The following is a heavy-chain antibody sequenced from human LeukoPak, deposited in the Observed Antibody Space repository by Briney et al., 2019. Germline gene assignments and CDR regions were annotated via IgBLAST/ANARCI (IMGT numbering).Heavy chain of an antibody. J-gene: IGHJ6*03. CDR2: IYYSGST. Sequence: SETLSLTCTVSGGSISSYYWSWIRQPPGKGLEWIGYIYYSGSTNYNPSLKSRVTISVDTSKNQFSLKLSSVTAADTAVYYCARDIPLATIRREDYYYYMDVWGKGTTVTVSS. V-gene: IGHV4-59*01. CDR3: ARDIPLATIRREDYYYYMDV. D-gene: IGHD5-24*01. CDR1: GGSISSYY.